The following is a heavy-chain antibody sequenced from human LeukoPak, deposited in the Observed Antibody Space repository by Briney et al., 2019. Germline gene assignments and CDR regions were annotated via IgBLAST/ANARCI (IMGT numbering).Heavy chain of an antibody. J-gene: IGHJ4*02. CDR2: MNPNTGNA. CDR1: GYTFTNFD. V-gene: IGHV1-8*03. D-gene: IGHD4-11*01. Sequence: GASVKVSCKASGYTFTNFDINWVRQATGQGLEWMGWMNPNTGNAGYAQKFQDRVTITWDASTSTAYMDLSNLRSEDTAVYYCARVGYSNSYDYWGQGTLVTVSS. CDR3: ARVGYSNSYDY.